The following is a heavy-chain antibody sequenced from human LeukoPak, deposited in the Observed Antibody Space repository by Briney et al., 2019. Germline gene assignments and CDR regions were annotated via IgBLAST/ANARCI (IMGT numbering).Heavy chain of an antibody. CDR1: GFTFSGYS. J-gene: IGHJ4*02. V-gene: IGHV3-48*02. CDR2: IRMSGRPI. Sequence: GGSLRLSCAASGFTFSGYSMNWVRQAPGKGLEWDSYIRMSGRPIYYADSVKGRFTISRDNAKNSVYPQMNSLRDEDTAVYYCVRDPDALDYWGPGTLVTVSS. CDR3: VRDPDALDY.